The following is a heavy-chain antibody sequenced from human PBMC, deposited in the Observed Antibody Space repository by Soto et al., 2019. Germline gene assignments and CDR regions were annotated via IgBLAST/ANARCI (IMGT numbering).Heavy chain of an antibody. Sequence: EVQLVESGGGLVQPGGSLRLSCAASGFTFSSYSMNWVRQAPGKGLEWVSYISSSSSTIYYADSVKGRFTISRDNAKNSLYLQMNSLRAEDTAVYYGARYCSGGSCYPNWGQGTLVTDSS. CDR3: ARYCSGGSCYPN. J-gene: IGHJ4*02. D-gene: IGHD2-15*01. CDR1: GFTFSSYS. V-gene: IGHV3-48*01. CDR2: ISSSSSTI.